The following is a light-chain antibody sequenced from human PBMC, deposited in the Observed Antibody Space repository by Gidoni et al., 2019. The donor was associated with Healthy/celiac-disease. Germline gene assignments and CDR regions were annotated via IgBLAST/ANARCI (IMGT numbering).Light chain of an antibody. CDR1: SCNIGAGYD. CDR3: QSYDSSLSGDVV. V-gene: IGLV1-40*01. CDR2: GNS. J-gene: IGLJ2*01. Sequence: QSVLTQPPSVSGAPGQRVPIACTGSSCNIGAGYDVHWYQQLPGTAPKLLIYGNSNRPSGVPDRFSGSKSGTSASLAITGLQAEDEADYYCQSYDSSLSGDVVFGGGTKLTVL.